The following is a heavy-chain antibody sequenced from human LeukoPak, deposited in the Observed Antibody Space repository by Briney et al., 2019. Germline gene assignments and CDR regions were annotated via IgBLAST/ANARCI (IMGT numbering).Heavy chain of an antibody. CDR2: IYYSGST. Sequence: PSETLSLTCTVSGGSISSYFWSWIRQPPGKGLEWTGHIYYSGSTNYNPSLKSRVTVSVDTSKNQFSLKLSSVTAADTAVYYCARGAGNYYFYGMDVWGQGTTVTVSS. CDR1: GGSISSYF. CDR3: ARGAGNYYFYGMDV. J-gene: IGHJ6*02. V-gene: IGHV4-59*01.